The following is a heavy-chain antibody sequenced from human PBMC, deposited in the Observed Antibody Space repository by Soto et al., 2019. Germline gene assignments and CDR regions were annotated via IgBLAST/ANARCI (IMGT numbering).Heavy chain of an antibody. V-gene: IGHV5-51*01. CDR2: VYPGDSDT. D-gene: IGHD2-15*01. Sequence: GESLKISCKGSGYSFTSYWIGWVRQMPGKGLEWMGIVYPGDSDTRYSPSFQGQVTISADKSISTAYLQWSSLKASDTAMYYCARGAVVVPNGLIAGMDVWGLGTTVTVSS. CDR1: GYSFTSYW. CDR3: ARGAVVVPNGLIAGMDV. J-gene: IGHJ6*02.